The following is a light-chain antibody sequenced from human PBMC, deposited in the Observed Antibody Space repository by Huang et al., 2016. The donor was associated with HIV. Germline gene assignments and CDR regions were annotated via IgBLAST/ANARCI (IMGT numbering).Light chain of an antibody. CDR1: AGVSNN. V-gene: IGKV3D-15*01. J-gene: IGKJ1*01. Sequence: IVMTQSPATLSVSPGERATLPCRASAGVSNNVAWYQQRPGQTPRTLIHGASTRHTGIPAKCSGRGSGTEFTLTITSLQPEDSAVYYCQQYNNWPPWTFGPGTQVEI. CDR3: QQYNNWPPWT. CDR2: GAS.